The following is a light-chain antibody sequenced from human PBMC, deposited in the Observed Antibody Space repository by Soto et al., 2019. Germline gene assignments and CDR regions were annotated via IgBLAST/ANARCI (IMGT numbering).Light chain of an antibody. CDR2: EVD. V-gene: IGLV2-8*01. CDR3: SSYTGSNNLV. Sequence: QSVLTQPPSASGSPGQSVTISCTGTSSDVGGYNYVSWYQQHPGKVPKLMIYEVDKRPSGVPDRFSGSKSDNTASLTVSGHQAEDEAYYYCSSYTGSNNLVFGGGTKVTVL. J-gene: IGLJ2*01. CDR1: SSDVGGYNY.